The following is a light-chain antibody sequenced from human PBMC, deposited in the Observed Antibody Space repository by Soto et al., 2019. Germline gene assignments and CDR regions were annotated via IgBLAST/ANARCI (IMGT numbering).Light chain of an antibody. CDR2: GAS. Sequence: ETVLTQSPGTLSLSPGERATLSCRASQSISSNYLAWYQQRPGQAPRLLIFGASYRATGIPDRFSGSGSGTDFTLTISRLEPEDFAVYYCQQYSSSPPEFTFGPGTRVESK. CDR3: QQYSSSPPEFT. J-gene: IGKJ3*01. CDR1: QSISSNY. V-gene: IGKV3-20*01.